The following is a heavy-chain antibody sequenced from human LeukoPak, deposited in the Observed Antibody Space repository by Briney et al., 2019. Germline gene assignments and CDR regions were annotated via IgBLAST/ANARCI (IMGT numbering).Heavy chain of an antibody. D-gene: IGHD3-9*01. CDR3: ARGLYDISAFDI. J-gene: IGHJ3*02. CDR1: GFTVSSNY. V-gene: IGHV3-53*01. Sequence: GGSLRLSCAASGFTVSSNYMGWVRQAPGKGLEWVSVIYSGGSTYYADSVKGRFTISRDNSKNTLYLQMNSLRAEDTAVYYCARGLYDISAFDIWGQGTMVTVSS. CDR2: IYSGGST.